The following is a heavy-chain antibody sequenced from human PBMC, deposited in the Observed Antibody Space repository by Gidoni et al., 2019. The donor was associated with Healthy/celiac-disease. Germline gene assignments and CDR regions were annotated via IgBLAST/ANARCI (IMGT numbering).Heavy chain of an antibody. J-gene: IGHJ6*02. CDR1: GFTFSSYG. Sequence: QVQLVASGGGVVQPAWSLRLSCAATGFTFSSYGMHWVRQAPGKGLEWVAVIWYDGSNKYYADSVKGRFTISRDNSKTTLYLQMNSRRAEDTAVYYCARDAQIYGDYDYGMDVWGQGTTVTVSS. CDR2: IWYDGSNK. D-gene: IGHD4-17*01. CDR3: ARDAQIYGDYDYGMDV. V-gene: IGHV3-33*01.